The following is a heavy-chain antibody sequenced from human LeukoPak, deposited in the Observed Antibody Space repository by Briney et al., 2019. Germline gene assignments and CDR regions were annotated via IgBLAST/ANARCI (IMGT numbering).Heavy chain of an antibody. V-gene: IGHV1-8*01. Sequence: ASVKVSCKASGYTFTSYDINWVRQATGQGREWMGWMNPNSGNTGYAQKFQGRDTMTRNTSISTAYMELSSLRSEDTAVYYCARGDYYDSSGYYLAWGQGTLVTVSS. J-gene: IGHJ4*02. CDR3: ARGDYYDSSGYYLA. CDR1: GYTFTSYD. CDR2: MNPNSGNT. D-gene: IGHD3-22*01.